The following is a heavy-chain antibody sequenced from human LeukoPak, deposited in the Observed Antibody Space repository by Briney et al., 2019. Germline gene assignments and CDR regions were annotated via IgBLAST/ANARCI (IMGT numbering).Heavy chain of an antibody. D-gene: IGHD3-22*01. V-gene: IGHV3-43D*04. CDR2: ISWDGGST. Sequence: PGGSLRLSCAASGFTFDDYAMHWVRQAPGKCLEWVSLISWDGGSTYYADSVKGRFTISRDNSKNSLYLQMNSLRAEDTALYYCVKDQSSSGYYYHFDYWGQGTLVTVSS. CDR3: VKDQSSSGYYYHFDY. J-gene: IGHJ4*02. CDR1: GFTFDDYA.